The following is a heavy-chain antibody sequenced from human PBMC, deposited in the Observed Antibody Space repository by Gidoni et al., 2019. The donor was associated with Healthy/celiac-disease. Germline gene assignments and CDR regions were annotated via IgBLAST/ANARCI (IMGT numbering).Heavy chain of an antibody. D-gene: IGHD3-22*01. Sequence: QVQLVQSGAEVKKPGASVKVSCKASGYTFTGYYMHWVRQAPGQGLEWMGWINPNSGGTNYAQKFQGRVTMTRDTSISTAYMELSRLRSDDTAVYYCARVEDYYDSSGYYYSGYYGMDVWGQGTTATVSS. CDR3: ARVEDYYDSSGYYYSGYYGMDV. J-gene: IGHJ6*02. CDR1: GYTFTGYY. CDR2: INPNSGGT. V-gene: IGHV1-2*02.